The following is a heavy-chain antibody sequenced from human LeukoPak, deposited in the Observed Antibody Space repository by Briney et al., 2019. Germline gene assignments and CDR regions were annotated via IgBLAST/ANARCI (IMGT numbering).Heavy chain of an antibody. Sequence: GGSLRLSCAASGFTFSSYAMSWVRQAPGKGLEWVSAISGSGGSTYYADSVKGRFTISRDNSKNTLYLQMNSLRAEDTAVYYCARIDYYYGSGSYPWSTMLRDIWGQGTMVTVSS. J-gene: IGHJ3*02. CDR2: ISGSGGST. CDR1: GFTFSSYA. D-gene: IGHD3-10*01. CDR3: ARIDYYYGSGSYPWSTMLRDI. V-gene: IGHV3-23*01.